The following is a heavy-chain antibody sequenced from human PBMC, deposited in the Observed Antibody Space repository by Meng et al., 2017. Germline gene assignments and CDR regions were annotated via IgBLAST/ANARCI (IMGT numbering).Heavy chain of an antibody. CDR2: ISYDGSNK. CDR1: GFTFSSYA. D-gene: IGHD3-9*01. V-gene: IGHV3-30*01. J-gene: IGHJ5*02. Sequence: LRPSCAASGFTFSSYAMHRVRQAPGKGLEGVTVISYDGSNKYHADAVKCRFTISRDNSKTTLYLQMNSLRAENPVVYYCASFYAIPNWFDPWGQGTLVTVSS. CDR3: ASFYAIPNWFDP.